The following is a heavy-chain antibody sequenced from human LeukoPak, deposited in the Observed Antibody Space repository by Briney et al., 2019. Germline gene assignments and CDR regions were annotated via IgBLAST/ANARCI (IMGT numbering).Heavy chain of an antibody. J-gene: IGHJ4*02. V-gene: IGHV1-69*02. Sequence: LXWMGRIIPILGIANYAQKFQGRVTITADKSTSTAYMELSSLRSEDTAVYYCARHSNSGYAGYGFDYWGQGTLVTVSS. CDR2: IIPILGIA. D-gene: IGHD5-12*01. CDR3: ARHSNSGYAGYGFDY.